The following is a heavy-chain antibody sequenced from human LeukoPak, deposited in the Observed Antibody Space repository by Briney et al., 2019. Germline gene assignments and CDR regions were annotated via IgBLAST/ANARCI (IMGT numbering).Heavy chain of an antibody. D-gene: IGHD6-6*01. CDR3: ARNGHSSYRLINNWFDP. Sequence: PSETLSLTCAVYGGSFSGYYWSWIRQPPGKGLEWIGEINHSGSTNYNPSLKSRVTISVDTSKNRFSLKLSSVTAADTTVYYCARNGHSSYRLINNWFDPWGQGTLVTVSS. CDR1: GGSFSGYY. CDR2: INHSGST. J-gene: IGHJ5*02. V-gene: IGHV4-34*01.